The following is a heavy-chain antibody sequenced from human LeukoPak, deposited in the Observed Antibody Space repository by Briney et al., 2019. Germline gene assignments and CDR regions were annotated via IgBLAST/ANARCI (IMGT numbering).Heavy chain of an antibody. D-gene: IGHD3-10*01. CDR2: INHSGST. CDR3: ARGRFYYGSGSNFDY. J-gene: IGHJ4*02. Sequence: KPSETLSLTCVVYGGSFSGYYWSWIRQPPGEGLEWIGEINHSGSTNYNPSLTSRVTISVDTSKNQSSLKLSSVTAADTAVYYCARGRFYYGSGSNFDYWGQGTLVTVSS. CDR1: GGSFSGYY. V-gene: IGHV4-34*01.